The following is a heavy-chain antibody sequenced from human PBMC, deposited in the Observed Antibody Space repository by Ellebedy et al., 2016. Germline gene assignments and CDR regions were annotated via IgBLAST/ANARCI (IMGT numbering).Heavy chain of an antibody. CDR2: FDPEDGET. J-gene: IGHJ4*02. CDR3: ATGGRDWNDHSG. CDR1: GYTLTELS. Sequence: ASVKVSCKVSGYTLTELSMHWVRQAPGKGLEWMGGFDPEDGETIYAQKFQGRVTMTEDTSTDTAYMELSSLRSEDTAVYYCATGGRDWNDHSGWGQGTLVTVSS. V-gene: IGHV1-24*01. D-gene: IGHD1-1*01.